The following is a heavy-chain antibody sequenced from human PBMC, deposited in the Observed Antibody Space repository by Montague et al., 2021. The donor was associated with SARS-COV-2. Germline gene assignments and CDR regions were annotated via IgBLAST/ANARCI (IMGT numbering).Heavy chain of an antibody. CDR3: ARNEL. CDR1: GFTIRNYW. J-gene: IGHJ4*02. CDR2: IHQDGGAK. V-gene: IGHV3-7*01. Sequence: SLRLSCAASGFTIRNYWMSWVRQAPGKGLEWVANIHQDGGAKDYVDSVKGRFTISRDNAKNRLYLEMNSLRVEGSAIYYCARNELWGQGTLVTVSS.